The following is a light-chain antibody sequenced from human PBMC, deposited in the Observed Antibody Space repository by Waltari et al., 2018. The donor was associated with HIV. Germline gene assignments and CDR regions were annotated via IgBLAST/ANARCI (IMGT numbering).Light chain of an antibody. Sequence: DIVMTQSPLSLPVTPGEPASISCRPSQSLLHSNGYNYLDWYLQKPGQSPHLLIYLGSNRASGVPDRFSGSGSGTDFTLKISRVEAEDVGVYYCMQALQTPTFGQGTKVEIK. CDR2: LGS. CDR3: MQALQTPT. CDR1: QSLLHSNGYNY. J-gene: IGKJ1*01. V-gene: IGKV2-28*01.